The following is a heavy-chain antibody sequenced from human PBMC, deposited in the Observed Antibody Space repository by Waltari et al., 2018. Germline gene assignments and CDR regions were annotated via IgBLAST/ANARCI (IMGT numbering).Heavy chain of an antibody. V-gene: IGHV3-23*01. J-gene: IGHJ4*02. Sequence: EVQLLESGGGLVQPGGSLRLSCAASGFPFPSCAIAWVRQAPGKGLEWVSAISGSGGSTYYADSVKGRFTISRDNSKNTLYLQMNSLRAEDTAVYYCAIDWNDLGIDYWGQGTLVTVSS. CDR3: AIDWNDLGIDY. CDR2: ISGSGGST. CDR1: GFPFPSCA. D-gene: IGHD1-1*01.